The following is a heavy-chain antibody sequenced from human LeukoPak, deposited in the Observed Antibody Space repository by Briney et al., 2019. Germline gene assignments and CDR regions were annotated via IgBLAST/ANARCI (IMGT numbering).Heavy chain of an antibody. V-gene: IGHV1-2*02. CDR2: IDPDIGDT. D-gene: IGHD6-19*01. CDR3: ARPSTATRHWLAASDI. Sequence: ASVKVSCKASGYTFTDYFMYWVRQAPGQGLEWMGRIDPDIGDTNYAQKFQGRVTMTRDTSISTAFMELNRLTSDDTAVYYCARPSTATRHWLAASDIWGQGTMVTVSS. CDR1: GYTFTDYF. J-gene: IGHJ3*02.